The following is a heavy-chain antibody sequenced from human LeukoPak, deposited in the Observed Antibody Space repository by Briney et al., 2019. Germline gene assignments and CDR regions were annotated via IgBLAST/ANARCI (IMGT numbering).Heavy chain of an antibody. CDR3: ARHRRNYDILTGYYFTGTPYYFDY. V-gene: IGHV4-39*01. Sequence: PSETLSLTCTVSGGSINSSSYYWGWIRQPPGKGLEWIGSIYYSGSTYYNPSLKSRVTISVDTSKNQFSLKLSSVTAADTAVYYCARHRRNYDILTGYYFTGTPYYFDYWGQGTLVTVSS. CDR1: GGSINSSSYY. D-gene: IGHD3-9*01. CDR2: IYYSGST. J-gene: IGHJ4*02.